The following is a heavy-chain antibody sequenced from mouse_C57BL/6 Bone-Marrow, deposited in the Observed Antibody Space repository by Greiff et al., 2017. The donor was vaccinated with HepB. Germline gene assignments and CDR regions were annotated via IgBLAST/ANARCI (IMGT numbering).Heavy chain of an antibody. CDR3: ARTDGYYWYFDV. D-gene: IGHD2-3*01. CDR2: SRNKANDYTT. J-gene: IGHJ1*01. Sequence: EVMLVESGGGLVQSGRSLRLSCATSGFTFSDFYMEWVRQAPGKGLEWIAASRNKANDYTTEYSASVKGRFIVSRDTSQSILYLQMNALRAEDTAIYYCARTDGYYWYFDVWGQGTTLTVSS. CDR1: GFTFSDFY. V-gene: IGHV7-1*01.